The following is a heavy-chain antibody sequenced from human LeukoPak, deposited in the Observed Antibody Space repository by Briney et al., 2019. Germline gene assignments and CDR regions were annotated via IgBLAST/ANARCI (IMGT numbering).Heavy chain of an antibody. V-gene: IGHV4-59*13. CDR3: ARAGRFTSGRSYFFDN. CDR2: VSYSGNT. Sequence: KPSETLSLTCAVYGGSFSGYYWSWIRQPPGKGLEWIAYVSYSGNTNYTPSLKNRVSISVDTSKNRFSLQLRSVTAADTAFYYCARAGRFTSGRSYFFDNWGQGTLVTVS. D-gene: IGHD3-3*01. CDR1: GGSFSGYY. J-gene: IGHJ4*02.